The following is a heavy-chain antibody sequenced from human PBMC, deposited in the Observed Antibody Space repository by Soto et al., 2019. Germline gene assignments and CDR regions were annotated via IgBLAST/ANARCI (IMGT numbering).Heavy chain of an antibody. CDR2: IYYSGST. J-gene: IGHJ6*02. CDR3: ARVTVTTDYYYGMDV. Sequence: SETLSLTRTVSGGPNNSGGFYSGLSRPHPGKGLEWIGYIYYSGSTYYNPSLKSRVTISVDTSKNQFSLKLSSVTAADTAVYYCARVTVTTDYYYGMDVWGQGTTVTVSS. V-gene: IGHV4-31*03. CDR1: GGPNNSGGFY. D-gene: IGHD4-17*01.